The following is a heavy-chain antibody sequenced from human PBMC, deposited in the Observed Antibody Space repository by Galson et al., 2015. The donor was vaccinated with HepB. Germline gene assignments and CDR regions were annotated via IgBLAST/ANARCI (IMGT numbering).Heavy chain of an antibody. CDR3: ARGMGAVADAFDY. J-gene: IGHJ4*02. V-gene: IGHV3-21*01. CDR1: GFTFSSYS. D-gene: IGHD6-19*01. CDR2: ISSSSSYI. Sequence: SLRLSCAAPGFTFSSYSMNWVRQAPGKGLEWVSSISSSSSYIYYADSVKGRFTISRDNAKNSLYLQMNSLRAEDTAVYYCARGMGAVADAFDYWGQGTLVTVSS.